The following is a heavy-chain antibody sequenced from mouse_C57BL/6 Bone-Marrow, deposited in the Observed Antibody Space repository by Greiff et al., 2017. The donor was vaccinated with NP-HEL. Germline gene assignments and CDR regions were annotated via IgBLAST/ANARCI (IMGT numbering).Heavy chain of an antibody. CDR2: IYPGGGYT. J-gene: IGHJ3*01. D-gene: IGHD2-3*01. CDR1: GYTFTNYW. V-gene: IGHV1-63*01. CDR3: ARLHDGFPEAY. Sequence: VQLQQSGAELVRPGTSVKMSCKASGYTFTNYWIGWAKQRPGHGLEWIGDIYPGGGYTNYNEKFKGKATLTADKSSSTAYMQFSSLTSEDSAIYYCARLHDGFPEAYWGQGTLVTVSA.